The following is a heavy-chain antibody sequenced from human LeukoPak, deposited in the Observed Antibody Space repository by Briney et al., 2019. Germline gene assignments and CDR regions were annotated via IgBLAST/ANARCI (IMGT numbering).Heavy chain of an antibody. CDR3: ARWIQLRSTFDY. D-gene: IGHD5-18*01. Sequence: SETLSLTCTVSGDSISSYYWSWIRQSPGKGLEWIGYIYTIGSTNYNPSLKSRVTISVDTSQNQFSLKLTSVTAADTAVYYCARWIQLRSTFDYWGQGTLVTVSA. J-gene: IGHJ4*02. CDR2: IYTIGST. V-gene: IGHV4-4*08. CDR1: GDSISSYY.